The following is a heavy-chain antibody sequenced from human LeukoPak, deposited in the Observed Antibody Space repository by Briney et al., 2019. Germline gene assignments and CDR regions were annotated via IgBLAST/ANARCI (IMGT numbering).Heavy chain of an antibody. CDR1: GFTFSSYW. Sequence: GGSLRLSCAASGFTFSSYWMSWVRQAPGKGLEWVANIKQDGSEKYYVDSVKGRFTISRDNAKNSLYLQMNSLRAEDTAVYYCARDFRGARYFDWLSLGYYMLGTWFWGQGTLVTVSS. J-gene: IGHJ4*02. D-gene: IGHD3-9*01. CDR3: ARDFRGARYFDWLSLGYYMLGTWF. V-gene: IGHV3-7*01. CDR2: IKQDGSEK.